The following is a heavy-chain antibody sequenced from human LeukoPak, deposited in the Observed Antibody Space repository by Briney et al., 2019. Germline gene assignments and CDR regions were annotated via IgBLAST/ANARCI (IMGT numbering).Heavy chain of an antibody. CDR2: ISYDGSNK. J-gene: IGHJ3*02. CDR3: GLSYDDAFDI. CDR1: GLTFSSYA. V-gene: IGHV3-30-3*01. D-gene: IGHD3-3*01. Sequence: GGSLTLSCAASGLTFSSYAMQWVRQAPDKGLEWVAVISYDGSNKYYADSVKGRFTISRDNSKNTVYLQMNSLRAEDTAVYYCGLSYDDAFDIWGEGTMVTVPS.